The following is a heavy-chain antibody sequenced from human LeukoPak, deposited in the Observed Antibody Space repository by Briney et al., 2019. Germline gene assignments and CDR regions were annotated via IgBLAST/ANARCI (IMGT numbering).Heavy chain of an antibody. CDR2: IKQDGSEK. CDR1: EFTFGSYW. V-gene: IGHV3-7*01. J-gene: IGHJ4*02. CDR3: ARIYYDTSGDD. Sequence: PGGSLRLSCAASEFTFGSYWMSWVRQAPGKGLEWVANIKQDGSEKYYVDSVKGRFTVSRDNAKKSLYLQMNSLRAEDRAVYYCARIYYDTSGDDWGQGTLVTVSS. D-gene: IGHD3-22*01.